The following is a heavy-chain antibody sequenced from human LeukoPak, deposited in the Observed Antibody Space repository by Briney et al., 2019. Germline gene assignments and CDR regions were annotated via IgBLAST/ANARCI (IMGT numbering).Heavy chain of an antibody. CDR1: GGSMFSYY. J-gene: IGHJ2*01. CDR3: ARRAYYDSSGFHPTSGYSDL. CDR2: IYFSGIT. Sequence: SETLSLTCSVSGGSMFSYYWNWIRQPPGKGLEWIGYIYFSGITNYNPSLRTRGTISVATSRNQFSLRLTSVTAEDTAIYYCARRAYYDSSGFHPTSGYSDLWGRGTLVAVSS. V-gene: IGHV4-59*08. D-gene: IGHD3-16*01.